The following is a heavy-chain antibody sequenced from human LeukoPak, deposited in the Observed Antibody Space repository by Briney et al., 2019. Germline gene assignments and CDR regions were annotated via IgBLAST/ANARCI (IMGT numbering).Heavy chain of an antibody. J-gene: IGHJ4*02. CDR2: ISSSSSTI. CDR1: GFTFSSYS. V-gene: IGHV3-48*01. CDR3: ASSRGSWPDYFDY. Sequence: GGSLRLSCAASGFTFSSYSMNWVRQAPGKGLEWVSYISSSSSTIYYADSVKGRFTISRDNAKNSLYLQMNSLRAEDTAVYYCASSRGSWPDYFDYWGQGTLVTVSS. D-gene: IGHD6-13*01.